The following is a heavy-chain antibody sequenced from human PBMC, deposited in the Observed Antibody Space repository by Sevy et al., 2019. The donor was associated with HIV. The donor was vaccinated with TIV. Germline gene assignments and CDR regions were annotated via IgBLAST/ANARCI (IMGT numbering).Heavy chain of an antibody. CDR2: IRNDGSNE. CDR1: GFTFSNHA. V-gene: IGHV3-30*02. D-gene: IGHD2-8*02. Sequence: GGSLRLSCEASGFTFSNHAMHWVRQGPGKGPEWVAFIRNDGSNEYYADSVKGRVTISRDNSKNTLYLQMHSLRPEDTAVYYCARDRKVLLVVYAIPFDVFDIWGQGTMVTVSS. CDR3: ARDRKVLLVVYAIPFDVFDI. J-gene: IGHJ3*02.